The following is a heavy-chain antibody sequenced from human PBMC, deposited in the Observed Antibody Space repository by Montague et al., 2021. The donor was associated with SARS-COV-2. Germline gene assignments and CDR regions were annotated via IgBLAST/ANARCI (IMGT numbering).Heavy chain of an antibody. D-gene: IGHD2-15*01. CDR2: IYHSGST. CDR1: GASITSSNW. J-gene: IGHJ5*02. Sequence: SETLSLTYTVSGASITSSNWWNWVRQPPGKGLEWIGQIYHSGSTNYNPSLKSRLTLSLDKSKNHFSLSLSSVTAADTAVYYCARQIQQVVLSPAKLTNWFDPWGLGTLVTVAS. CDR3: ARQIQQVVLSPAKLTNWFDP. V-gene: IGHV4-4*02.